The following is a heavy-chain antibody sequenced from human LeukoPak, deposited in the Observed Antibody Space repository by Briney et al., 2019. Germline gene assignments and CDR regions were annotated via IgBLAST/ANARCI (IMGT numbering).Heavy chain of an antibody. J-gene: IGHJ4*02. CDR3: ARIRTPYGSGSYYNFD. CDR1: GFSLSTSGMC. V-gene: IGHV2-70*11. Sequence: RESGPALVKPTQTLTLTCTFSGFSLSTSGMCVSWIRQPPGEALEWLARTDWDDDKYYSTSLKTRLTISKDTSKNQVVLTMTNMDPVDTATYYCARIRTPYGSGSYYNFDWGQGALVTVSS. CDR2: TDWDDDK. D-gene: IGHD3-10*01.